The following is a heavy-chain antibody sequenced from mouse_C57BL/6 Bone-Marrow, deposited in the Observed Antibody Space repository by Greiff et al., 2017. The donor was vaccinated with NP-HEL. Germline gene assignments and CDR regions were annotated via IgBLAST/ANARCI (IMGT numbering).Heavy chain of an antibody. Sequence: VQLQQPGAELVRPGTSVKLSCKASGYTFTSYWMHWVKQRPGQGLEWIGVIDPSDSYTNYNQKFKGKATLTVDTSSSTAYMQLSSLTSEDSAVYYCAKPPHYSSIYWGQGTTLTVSS. J-gene: IGHJ2*01. CDR3: AKPPHYSSIY. V-gene: IGHV1-59*01. CDR2: IDPSDSYT. CDR1: GYTFTSYW. D-gene: IGHD2-12*01.